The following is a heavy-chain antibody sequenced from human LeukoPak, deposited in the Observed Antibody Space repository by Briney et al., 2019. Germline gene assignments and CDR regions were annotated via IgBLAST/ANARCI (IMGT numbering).Heavy chain of an antibody. D-gene: IGHD2-2*01. CDR3: AKDLVVVPTGPDY. CDR2: ISGGGGST. J-gene: IGHJ4*02. V-gene: IGHV3-23*01. Sequence: GGSLRLSCAASGFTFSNYAMNWVRQAPGKGLEWVAGISGGGGSTHYADSVNGRFTISRDNSKNTLYLKMNSLRAEDTAVYYCAKDLVVVPTGPDYWGQGTLVTVSS. CDR1: GFTFSNYA.